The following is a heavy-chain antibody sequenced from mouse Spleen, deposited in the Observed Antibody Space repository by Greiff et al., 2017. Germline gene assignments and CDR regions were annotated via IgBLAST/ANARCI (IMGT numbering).Heavy chain of an antibody. CDR1: GYTFTSYW. V-gene: IGHV1-50*01. J-gene: IGHJ2*01. Sequence: QVQLQQPGAELVKPGASVKLSCKASGYTFTSYWMQWVKQRPGQGLEWIGEIDPSDSYTNYNQKFKGKATLTVDTSSSTAYMQLSSLTSEDSAVYYCARGVYYGDRYFDYWGQGTTLTVSS. CDR2: IDPSDSYT. CDR3: ARGVYYGDRYFDY. D-gene: IGHD2-13*01.